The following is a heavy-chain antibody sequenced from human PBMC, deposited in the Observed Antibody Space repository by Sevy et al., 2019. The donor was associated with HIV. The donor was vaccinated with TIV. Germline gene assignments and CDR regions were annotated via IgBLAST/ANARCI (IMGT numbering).Heavy chain of an antibody. CDR2: IKQDGCEK. Sequence: GGSLRLSCAASGFTFSSYWMSWVRQAPGKGLEWVANIKQDGCEKYYVDSVKGRFTISRDNAKNSLYLQMNSLRAEDTAVYYCARDPSPDILTGYYDPSGQGTLVTVSS. CDR3: ARDPSPDILTGYYDP. D-gene: IGHD3-9*01. J-gene: IGHJ5*02. V-gene: IGHV3-7*01. CDR1: GFTFSSYW.